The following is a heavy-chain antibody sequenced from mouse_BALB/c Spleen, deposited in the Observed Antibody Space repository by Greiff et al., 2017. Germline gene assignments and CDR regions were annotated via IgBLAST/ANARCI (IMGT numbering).Heavy chain of an antibody. CDR2: ISDGGSYT. Sequence: EVKLVESGGGLVKPGGSLKLSCAASGFTFSDYYMYWVRQTPEKRLEWVATISDGGSYTYYPDSVKGRFTISRDNAKNNLYLQMSSLKSEDTAMYYCARATLRGEFAYWGQGTLVTVSA. CDR1: GFTFSDYY. J-gene: IGHJ3*01. V-gene: IGHV5-4*02. CDR3: ARATLRGEFAY. D-gene: IGHD1-1*01.